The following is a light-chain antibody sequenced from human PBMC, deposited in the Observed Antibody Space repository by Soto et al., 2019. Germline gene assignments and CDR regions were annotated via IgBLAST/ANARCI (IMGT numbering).Light chain of an antibody. CDR3: QEDCSLSWT. J-gene: IGKJ1*01. CDR2: GAS. CDR1: QNVDSNY. Sequence: VLTHSPGTLSLSPGKRATLSCRSIQNVDSNYLPCYQQKSGQAPRLIIFGASGKATVIPHRFSGSGSGTAFAHSIGRGGTDHFTGYYCQEDCSLSWTLGQGTKVYI. V-gene: IGKV3-20*01.